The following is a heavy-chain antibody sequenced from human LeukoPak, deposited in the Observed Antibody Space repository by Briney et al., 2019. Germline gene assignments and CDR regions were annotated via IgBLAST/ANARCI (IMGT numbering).Heavy chain of an antibody. V-gene: IGHV1-69*04. CDR1: VGIFSSYA. J-gene: IGHJ4*02. CDR2: IIPILGIA. CDR3: ARDLRSAAGIAAAGIDY. D-gene: IGHD6-13*01. Sequence: SSVQVSCKGTVGIFSSYALSGVRPAPGRGLEWMGTIIPILGIAKYAQKFQGRVTLTADTSTSTAYMELSSLRSEDTAVYYCARDLRSAAGIAAAGIDYWGQGTLVTVSS.